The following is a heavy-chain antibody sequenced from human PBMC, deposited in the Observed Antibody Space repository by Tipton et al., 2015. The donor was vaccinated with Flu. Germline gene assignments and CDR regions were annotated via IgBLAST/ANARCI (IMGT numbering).Heavy chain of an antibody. Sequence: VQLVQSGAEVKKPGESLKISCKGSGYSFTNYWIGWVRQKPGKGLEYMGIIYPHDSDTRYSPSFQGQVTISADRSITTAYLQWSSLKASDTATYYCATNGGGPYSSSSGYFYYDMDVWGQGTTVTVSS. D-gene: IGHD6-6*01. CDR2: IYPHDSDT. CDR1: GYSFTNYW. CDR3: ATNGGGPYSSSSGYFYYDMDV. J-gene: IGHJ6*02. V-gene: IGHV5-51*01.